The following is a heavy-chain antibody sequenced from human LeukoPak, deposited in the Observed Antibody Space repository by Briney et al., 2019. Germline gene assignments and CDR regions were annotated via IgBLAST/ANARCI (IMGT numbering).Heavy chain of an antibody. V-gene: IGHV4-39*07. CDR1: GFTFSSYS. J-gene: IGHJ4*02. CDR3: AIYDYGDSYFDY. D-gene: IGHD4-17*01. Sequence: GSLRLSCAASGFTFSSYSMNWIRQPPGKGLEWIGSIYYSGSTYYNPSLKSRVTISVDTSKNQFSLKVSSMTAADTAVYYCAIYDYGDSYFDYWGQGTLVTVSS. CDR2: IYYSGST.